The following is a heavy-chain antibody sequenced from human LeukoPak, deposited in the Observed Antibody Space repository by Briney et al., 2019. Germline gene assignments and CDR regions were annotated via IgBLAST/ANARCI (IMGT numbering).Heavy chain of an antibody. J-gene: IGHJ4*02. CDR1: GFTVSSNY. Sequence: PGGSLRLSCAASGFTVSSNYMSWVRQALGKGLEWVSVIYSGGSTYYADSVKGRFTISRDNSKNTLYLQMNSLRAEDTAVYYCARGGWNYESDYWGQGTLVTVSS. CDR2: IYSGGST. CDR3: ARGGWNYESDY. V-gene: IGHV3-53*01. D-gene: IGHD1-7*01.